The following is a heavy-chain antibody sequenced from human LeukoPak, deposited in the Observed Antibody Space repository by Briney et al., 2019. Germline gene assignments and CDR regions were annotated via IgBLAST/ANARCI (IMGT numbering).Heavy chain of an antibody. CDR1: GFTFSIYT. V-gene: IGHV3-21*01. D-gene: IGHD6-19*01. CDR3: ARTLIAVAGDFDY. CDR2: ISSSNSYI. Sequence: PGGSLRLSCAASGFTFSIYTMNWVRQAPGKGLEWVSSISSSNSYIYYADSVKGRFTISRDNSKNTLYLQMNSLRAEDTAVYYCARTLIAVAGDFDYWGQGTLVTVSS. J-gene: IGHJ4*02.